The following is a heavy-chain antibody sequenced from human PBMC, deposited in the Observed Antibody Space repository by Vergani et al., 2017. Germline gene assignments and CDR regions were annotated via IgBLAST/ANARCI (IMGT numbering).Heavy chain of an antibody. CDR1: GFTFSCHA. Sequence: EVQLLQSEGAVVQPGGSLRLSCVASGFTFSCHAMSWVRQGHGQGLEWVSSIKNTGDSTHYADAVKGRFPISRDNSKNTLYLKMNSLRVKDTAVYYCGGGGENYNWGQGTLVTVSS. V-gene: IGHV3-23*01. J-gene: IGHJ4*02. D-gene: IGHD1-7*01. CDR3: GGGGENYN. CDR2: IKNTGDST.